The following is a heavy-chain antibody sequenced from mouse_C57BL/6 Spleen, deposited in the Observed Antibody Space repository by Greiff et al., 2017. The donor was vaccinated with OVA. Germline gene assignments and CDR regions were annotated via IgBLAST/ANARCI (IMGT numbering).Heavy chain of an antibody. CDR1: GYTFTDYE. V-gene: IGHV1-15*01. Sequence: QVQLQQSGAELVRPGASVTLSCKASGYTFTDYEMHWVKQTPVHGLEWIGAIDPATGGTAYNQKFKGKAILTADKSSSTAYMELRSLTSEDSAVYYCTRETGTPWFAYWGQGTLVTVSA. CDR3: TRETGTPWFAY. D-gene: IGHD4-1*01. CDR2: IDPATGGT. J-gene: IGHJ3*01.